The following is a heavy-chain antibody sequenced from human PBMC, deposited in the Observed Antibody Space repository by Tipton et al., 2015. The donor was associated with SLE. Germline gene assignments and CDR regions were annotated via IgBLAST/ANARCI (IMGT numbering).Heavy chain of an antibody. V-gene: IGHV3-43*01. D-gene: IGHD3-22*01. CDR1: GFTFDDYT. J-gene: IGHJ4*02. CDR2: ISWDGGST. CDR3: AKDRAEGSGYSFDY. Sequence: GSLRLSCAASGFTFDDYTMHWVRPAPGKGLEWFSLISWDGGSTYYADSVKGRCTISRDNSKNSLYLQMNSLRTEDTALYYCAKDRAEGSGYSFDYWGQGTLVTVSS.